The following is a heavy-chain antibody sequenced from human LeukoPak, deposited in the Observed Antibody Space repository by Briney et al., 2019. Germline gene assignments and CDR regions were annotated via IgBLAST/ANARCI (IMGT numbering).Heavy chain of an antibody. J-gene: IGHJ4*02. CDR1: GGSISSGGYY. Sequence: SETLSLTCTVSGGSISSGGYYWSWIRQHPGKGLGWIGYIYYSGSTYYNPSLKSRVTISVDTSKNQFSLKLSSVTAADTAVYYCARGGYGGNSPGYWGQGTLVTVSS. CDR2: IYYSGST. D-gene: IGHD4-23*01. V-gene: IGHV4-31*03. CDR3: ARGGYGGNSPGY.